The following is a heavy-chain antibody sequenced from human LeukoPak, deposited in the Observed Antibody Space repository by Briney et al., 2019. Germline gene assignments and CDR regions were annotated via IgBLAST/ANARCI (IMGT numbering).Heavy chain of an antibody. CDR1: GLTFSDHY. Sequence: PGGSLRLSCAASGLTFSDHYMDWVCQAPGKGLEWVGRTRSKADRYTTEYAASVKGRFTISRDDSKNSLYLQMNSLKIEDTAVYYCARARGGRSDSFDIWGQGTMVTVSP. V-gene: IGHV3-72*01. CDR2: TRSKADRYTT. J-gene: IGHJ3*02. CDR3: ARARGGRSDSFDI. D-gene: IGHD3-16*01.